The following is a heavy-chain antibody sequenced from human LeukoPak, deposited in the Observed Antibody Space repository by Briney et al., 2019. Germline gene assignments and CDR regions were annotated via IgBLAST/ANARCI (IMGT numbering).Heavy chain of an antibody. CDR1: GGSISSSSYY. CDR3: ARHSERDGYKYPPDFDY. V-gene: IGHV4-39*01. J-gene: IGHJ4*02. CDR2: IYYSGCT. Sequence: SETLSLTCTVSGGSISSSSYYWGWIRQPPGKGLEWIGSIYYSGCTYYNPSLKSRVTISVATFKNQLSLKLSSVTAADTAVYYCARHSERDGYKYPPDFDYWGQGTLVTVSS. D-gene: IGHD5-24*01.